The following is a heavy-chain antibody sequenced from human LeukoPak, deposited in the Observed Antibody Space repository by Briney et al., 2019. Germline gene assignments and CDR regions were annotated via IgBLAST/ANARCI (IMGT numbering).Heavy chain of an antibody. V-gene: IGHV4-34*01. J-gene: IGHJ4*02. CDR1: GGSFSGYY. CDR2: INHSGST. CDR3: ARANDIVVAF. Sequence: SETLSLTCAVYGGSFSGYYWSWIRQPPGKGLEWIGEINHSGSTNYNPSLKSRVTISVDTSKNQFSLKLSSVTAADTAVYYCARANDIVVAFWGQGTLVTVFS. D-gene: IGHD2-2*01.